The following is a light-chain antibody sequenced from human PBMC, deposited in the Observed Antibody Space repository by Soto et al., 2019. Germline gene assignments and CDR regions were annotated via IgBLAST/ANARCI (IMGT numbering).Light chain of an antibody. CDR1: QSVSSD. CDR2: RAS. V-gene: IGKV3D-15*01. J-gene: IGKJ1*01. Sequence: PVTLSLSPGDRATLSCRASQSVSSDYVAWYQQKPGQTPNVLIYRASIRATGIPPRFSGSGSTTDFTLTISSLQSEDSAVYYCQHYNHWLWTFGQGTKVDIK. CDR3: QHYNHWLWT.